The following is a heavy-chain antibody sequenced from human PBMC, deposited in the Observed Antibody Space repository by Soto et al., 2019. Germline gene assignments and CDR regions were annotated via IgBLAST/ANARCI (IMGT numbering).Heavy chain of an antibody. CDR1: GFTVSSSNY. CDR2: IYTGGTT. Sequence: GGSLRLSCVVSGFTVSSSNYMSWVRQAPGKGLEWVSVIYTGGTTYYADSVKGRFTISRDNSKNTLYLQMSSLRAEDTAVYYCHVYDYWGQGTSVTVSS. V-gene: IGHV3-53*01. J-gene: IGHJ4*02. CDR3: HVYDY.